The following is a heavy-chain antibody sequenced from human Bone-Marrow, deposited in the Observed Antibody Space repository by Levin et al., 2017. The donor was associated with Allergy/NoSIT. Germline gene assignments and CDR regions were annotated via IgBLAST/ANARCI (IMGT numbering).Heavy chain of an antibody. CDR1: GFTFSSYA. Sequence: GGSLRLSCAASGFTFSSYAMHWVRQAPGKGLEWVAVISYDGSNKYYADSVKCRFTISRDNSKNTLYLQMNSLRAEDTAVYYCARGSSIAAPYFDYWGQGTLVTVSS. J-gene: IGHJ4*02. CDR3: ARGSSIAAPYFDY. V-gene: IGHV3-30-3*01. CDR2: ISYDGSNK. D-gene: IGHD6-6*01.